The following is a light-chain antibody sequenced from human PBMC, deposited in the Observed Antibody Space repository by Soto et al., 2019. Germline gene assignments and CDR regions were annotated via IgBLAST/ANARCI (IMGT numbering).Light chain of an antibody. Sequence: DIQMTQSPSSLSASVGDRVTITCQERQDISKYLNWYQQTPGQAPQLLIYDVFNLETGVPSMCSGSVSVTHFTFTSSSLQPEDVATYYCQQYESLPTFGGGTKVDIK. CDR2: DVF. J-gene: IGKJ4*01. CDR1: QDISKY. V-gene: IGKV1-33*01. CDR3: QQYESLPT.